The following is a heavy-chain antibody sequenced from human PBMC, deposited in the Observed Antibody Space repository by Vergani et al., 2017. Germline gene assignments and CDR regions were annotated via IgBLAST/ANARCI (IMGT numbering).Heavy chain of an antibody. J-gene: IGHJ3*02. CDR3: ARDTEVVPAASAFDI. V-gene: IGHV4-61*02. CDR1: GGSISSGSYY. D-gene: IGHD2-2*01. CDR2: IYTSGST. Sequence: QVQLQESGPGLVKPSQTLSLTCTVSGGSISSGSYYWSWIRQPAGKGLEWIGRIYTSGSTNYNPSLKSRVTISVDTSKNQFSLKLSSMTAADTAVYYCARDTEVVPAASAFDIWGQGTMVTVSS.